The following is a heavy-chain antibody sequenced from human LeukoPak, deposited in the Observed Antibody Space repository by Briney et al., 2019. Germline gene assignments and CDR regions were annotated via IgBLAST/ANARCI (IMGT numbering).Heavy chain of an antibody. V-gene: IGHV1-69*13. Sequence: SVKVSCKASGGTFSSYAISWVRQAPGQGLEWMGGIIPIFGTANYAQKFQGRVTITADESTSTAYMELSSLRSEDTAVYYCARTRNDYDFWSGYSFFDYWGQGTLVTVSS. CDR1: GGTFSSYA. CDR3: ARTRNDYDFWSGYSFFDY. J-gene: IGHJ4*02. D-gene: IGHD3-3*01. CDR2: IIPIFGTA.